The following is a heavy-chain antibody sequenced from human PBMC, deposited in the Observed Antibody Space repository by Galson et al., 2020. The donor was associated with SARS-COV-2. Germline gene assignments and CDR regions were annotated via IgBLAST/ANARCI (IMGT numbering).Heavy chain of an antibody. J-gene: IGHJ3*02. Sequence: NSGGSLRLSCAASGFTFSDYYMSWIRQAPGKGLEGVSYISSSGNTIYYADSVKGRFTMSRDNAKNSLYLQMNSLRAEDTAVYYCAREVRSSNNDAFDIWGQGTMVTVSS. CDR1: GFTFSDYY. V-gene: IGHV3-11*04. CDR3: AREVRSSNNDAFDI. D-gene: IGHD6-13*01. CDR2: ISSSGNTI.